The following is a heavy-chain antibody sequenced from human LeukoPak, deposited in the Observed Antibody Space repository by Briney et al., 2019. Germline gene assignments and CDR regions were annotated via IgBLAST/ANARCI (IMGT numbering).Heavy chain of an antibody. V-gene: IGHV1-69*13. J-gene: IGHJ4*02. D-gene: IGHD1-26*01. CDR2: IIPIFGTA. Sequence: SVEVSCKASGGTFSSYAISWVRQAPGQGLEWMGGIIPIFGTANYAQKFQGRVTITADESTSTAYMELSSLRSEDTAAYYCAMLVGAIGTDYWGQGTLVTVSS. CDR1: GGTFSSYA. CDR3: AMLVGAIGTDY.